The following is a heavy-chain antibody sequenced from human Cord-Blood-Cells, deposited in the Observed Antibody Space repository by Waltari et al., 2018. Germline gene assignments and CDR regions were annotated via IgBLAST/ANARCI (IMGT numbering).Heavy chain of an antibody. CDR1: GGSFSGYY. J-gene: IGHJ5*02. CDR2: INHSGST. D-gene: IGHD6-13*01. V-gene: IGHV4-34*01. CDR3: ARGEGHSSSWYDRWFDP. Sequence: QVQLQQWGAGLLKPSETLSLTCAVYGGSFSGYYWSCIRQPPGKGLEWIGEINHSGSTNYNPSLKSRVTISVDTSKNQFSLKLSSVTAADTAVYYCARGEGHSSSWYDRWFDPWGQGTLVTVSS.